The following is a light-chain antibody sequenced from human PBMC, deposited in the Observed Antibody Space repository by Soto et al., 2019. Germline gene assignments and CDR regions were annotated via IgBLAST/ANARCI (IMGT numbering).Light chain of an antibody. CDR2: EVS. J-gene: IGLJ1*01. Sequence: SALTQPASVSGSPGQSITISCTGTSSDVGGYNYVSWYQQHPGKAPKLMIYEVSNRPSRVSNRFSGSKSGNTASLTISGLPAEDEADYYCSSYTRSSTSYVFGTGTKLTVL. CDR3: SSYTRSSTSYV. CDR1: SSDVGGYNY. V-gene: IGLV2-14*01.